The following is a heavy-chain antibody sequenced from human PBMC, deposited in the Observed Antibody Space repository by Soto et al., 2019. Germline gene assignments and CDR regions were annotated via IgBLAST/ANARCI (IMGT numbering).Heavy chain of an antibody. Sequence: EVQLLESGGGLVQPGGSLRLSCAASGFTFTNYAMNWVRHSPGKGLEWVESVIGTGIDTYHAASVKGRFTISRDNSRNTMDLEMNRLRAEDTAMSHCAKATRGQCIGAHCYAFDFWGQGILVTVS. J-gene: IGHJ4*02. CDR1: GFTFTNYA. CDR2: VIGTGIDT. CDR3: AKATRGQCIGAHCYAFDF. V-gene: IGHV3-23*01. D-gene: IGHD2-15*01.